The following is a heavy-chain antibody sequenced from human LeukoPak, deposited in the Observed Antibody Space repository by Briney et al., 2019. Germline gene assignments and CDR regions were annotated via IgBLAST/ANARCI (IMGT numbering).Heavy chain of an antibody. CDR2: ISGSDAGT. J-gene: IGHJ4*02. V-gene: IGHV3-23*01. CDR1: GFTFSSYE. D-gene: IGHD2-15*01. CDR3: AKAPLGRCTGVICYYFDY. Sequence: PGGSLRLSCAASGFTFSSYEMNCVRQAPGKGLEWVSAISGSDAGTYYADSVKGRFTISRDNSQNTLYLQMNSLRAEDAAVYYCAKAPLGRCTGVICYYFDYWGQGTLVTVSS.